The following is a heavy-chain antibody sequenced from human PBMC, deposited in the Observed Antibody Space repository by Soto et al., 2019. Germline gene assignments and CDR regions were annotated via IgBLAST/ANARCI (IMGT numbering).Heavy chain of an antibody. CDR3: HYGGNHLDYYYYGMDV. Sequence: QVQLVQSGAEVKKPGSSVKVSCKASGGTFSSYTISWVRQAPGQGLEWMGRIIPILGIANYAQKFQGRVTITADKSTSTAYMELSSLRSEDTAVYCCHYGGNHLDYYYYGMDVWGQGTTVTVSS. D-gene: IGHD4-17*01. CDR2: IIPILGIA. J-gene: IGHJ6*02. V-gene: IGHV1-69*02. CDR1: GGTFSSYT.